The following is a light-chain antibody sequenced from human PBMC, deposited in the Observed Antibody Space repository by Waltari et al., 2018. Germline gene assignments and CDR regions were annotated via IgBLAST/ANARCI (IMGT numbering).Light chain of an antibody. V-gene: IGLV4-69*01. CDR3: QTGGHGTWV. Sequence: QLVLTQSPSASDSLGASVRPTCTLDSVHRSNIIAWPKQQPEKGPRYLMKVNSDGSHSKGDEIPDRFSGSGSGAERYLTIASVQSEDEADYYCQTGGHGTWVFGGGTKLTVL. J-gene: IGLJ3*02. CDR2: VNSDGSH. CDR1: SVHRSNI.